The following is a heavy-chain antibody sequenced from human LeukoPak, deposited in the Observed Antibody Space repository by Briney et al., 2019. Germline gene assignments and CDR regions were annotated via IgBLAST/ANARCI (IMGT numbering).Heavy chain of an antibody. CDR1: GFTFGDYA. CDR2: IRSKAYGGTT. CDR3: TRVGIQLWLQFDN. D-gene: IGHD5-18*01. J-gene: IGHJ4*02. Sequence: SGGSLRLSCTASGFTFGDYAMSWFRQAPGKGLEWVGFIRSKAYGGTTEYAASVKGRFTISRDDSNSIAYLQMNSLKTEDTAVYYCTRVGIQLWLQFDNWGQGTLVTVSS. V-gene: IGHV3-49*03.